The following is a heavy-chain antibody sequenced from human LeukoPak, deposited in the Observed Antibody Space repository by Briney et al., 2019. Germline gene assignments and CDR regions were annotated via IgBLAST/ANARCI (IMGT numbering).Heavy chain of an antibody. V-gene: IGHV3-21*04. Sequence: PGGSLRLSCAASGFTFSSYSMNWVRQAPGKGLEWVSSISSSSSYIYYADSVKGRFTISRDNAKNSLYLQMNSLRAEDTAVYYCAKEAEWELRTIDYWGQGTLVTVSS. J-gene: IGHJ4*02. CDR3: AKEAEWELRTIDY. CDR2: ISSSSSYI. CDR1: GFTFSSYS. D-gene: IGHD1-26*01.